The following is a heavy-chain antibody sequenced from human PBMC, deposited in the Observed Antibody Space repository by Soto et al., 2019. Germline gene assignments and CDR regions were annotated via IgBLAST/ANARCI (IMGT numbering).Heavy chain of an antibody. D-gene: IGHD6-13*01. V-gene: IGHV4-34*01. CDR2: INHSGST. Sequence: SETLSLTCAVYGGSFSGSYWSWIRQPPGKGLEWIGEINHSGSTNYNPSLKSRVTISVDTSKNQFSLKLSSVTAADTAVYYCARCLHGSSSCYFDYWGQGTLVTVS. CDR1: GGSFSGSY. CDR3: ARCLHGSSSCYFDY. J-gene: IGHJ4*02.